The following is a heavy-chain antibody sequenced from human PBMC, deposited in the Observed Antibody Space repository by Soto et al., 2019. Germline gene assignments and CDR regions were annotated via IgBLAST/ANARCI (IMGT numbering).Heavy chain of an antibody. J-gene: IGHJ4*02. CDR1: GFSFTTAGVA. D-gene: IGHD5-12*01. V-gene: IGHV2-5*01. CDR3: AHSDGGYEIIYFDF. CDR2: IYYNDDR. Sequence: SGPTLVNPTQTLTLTCTFSGFSFTTAGVAVGWIRQTPGGALEWLTLIYYNDDRRFSPSLKTRLTITGDTSKNQVVLSLTNVDPGDTAAYFCAHSDGGYEIIYFDFWGQGIPVTVSS.